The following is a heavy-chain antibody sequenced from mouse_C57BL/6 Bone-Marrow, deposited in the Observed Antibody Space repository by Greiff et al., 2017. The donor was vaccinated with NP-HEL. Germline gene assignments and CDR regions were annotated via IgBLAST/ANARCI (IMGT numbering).Heavy chain of an antibody. CDR2: LYPENGDT. V-gene: IGHV14-4*01. Sequence: VQLQQSGAELVRPGASVKLSRTASGFNIKDDYMHWVKQRPEQGPEWIGWLYPENGDTEYASKFQGKATITADTSSNTAYLQLSSLTSEDTAVYYCTTGLWFAYWGQGTLVTVSA. J-gene: IGHJ3*01. CDR3: TTGLWFAY. D-gene: IGHD3-3*01. CDR1: GFNIKDDY.